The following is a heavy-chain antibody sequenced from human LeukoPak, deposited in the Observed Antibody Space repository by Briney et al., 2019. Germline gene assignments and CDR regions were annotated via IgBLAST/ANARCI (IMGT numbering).Heavy chain of an antibody. CDR1: HYSISSNYY. Sequence: PSETLSLTCTVSHYSISSNYYWGWIRQPPGKGLEWIGSIYHSGSTYYNPSLKSRVTISVDTSTNQFSLKLTSVTAAGTAVYYCARSSGYMSYWGQGTLVTVSS. D-gene: IGHD3-22*01. CDR3: ARSSGYMSY. CDR2: IYHSGST. J-gene: IGHJ4*02. V-gene: IGHV4-38-2*02.